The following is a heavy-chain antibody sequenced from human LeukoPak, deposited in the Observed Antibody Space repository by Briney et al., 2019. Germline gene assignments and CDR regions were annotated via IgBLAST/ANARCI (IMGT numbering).Heavy chain of an antibody. CDR2: INPNSGGT. CDR3: ARGQLGYLGAFGH. CDR1: VYTFTGYY. J-gene: IGHJ4*02. V-gene: IGHV1-2*02. D-gene: IGHD3-16*01. Sequence: GASVRVSCKASVYTFTGYYMHWVRQAPGQGLEWMGWINPNSGGTNYVQKFQGRVTMTRDTSISTAYMELSRLRSDDTAVYYCARGQLGYLGAFGHWGQGNLVTVSS.